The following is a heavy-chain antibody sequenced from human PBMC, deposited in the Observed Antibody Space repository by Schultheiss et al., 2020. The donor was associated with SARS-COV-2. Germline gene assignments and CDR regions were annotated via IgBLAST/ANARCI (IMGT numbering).Heavy chain of an antibody. CDR2: INPNSGGT. D-gene: IGHD2-2*01. V-gene: IGHV1-2*02. Sequence: ASVKVSCKASGYTFTGYYMHWVRQAPGQGLEWMGWINPNSGGTNYAQKFQGRVTMTTDTSTSTAYMELRSLRSEDTAVYYFARAGSDIVVVPAAVGDYYYYYGMDVWGQGTTVTVSS. CDR3: ARAGSDIVVVPAAVGDYYYYYGMDV. J-gene: IGHJ6*02. CDR1: GYTFTGYY.